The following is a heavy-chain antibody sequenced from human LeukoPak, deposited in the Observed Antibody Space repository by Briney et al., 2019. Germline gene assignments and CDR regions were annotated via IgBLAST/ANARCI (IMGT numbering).Heavy chain of an antibody. CDR2: INPNSGGT. Sequence: ASVKVSCKASGYTFTGYYMHWVRQAPGQGLEWMEWINPNSGGTNYAQKFQGWVTMTRDTSISTAYMELSRLRSDDTAVYYCARHSVAVAGTDGAFDIWGQGTMVTVSS. J-gene: IGHJ3*02. D-gene: IGHD6-19*01. CDR1: GYTFTGYY. CDR3: ARHSVAVAGTDGAFDI. V-gene: IGHV1-2*04.